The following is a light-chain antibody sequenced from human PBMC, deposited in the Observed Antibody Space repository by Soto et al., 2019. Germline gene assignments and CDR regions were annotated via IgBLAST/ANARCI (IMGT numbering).Light chain of an antibody. J-gene: IGLJ1*01. CDR3: SSYTTSSTVYV. Sequence: QSALTQPASVSGSPGQSITISCTGTSSDVGGYNYVSWYQHHPGKAPKLMIYEVSKRPSGVSNRFSGSKSGNTASLTISGLQAEDEADYYCSSYTTSSTVYVFGTGTKLTVL. CDR1: SSDVGGYNY. CDR2: EVS. V-gene: IGLV2-14*01.